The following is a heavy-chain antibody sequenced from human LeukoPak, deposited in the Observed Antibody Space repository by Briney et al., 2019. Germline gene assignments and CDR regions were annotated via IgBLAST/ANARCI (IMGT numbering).Heavy chain of an antibody. J-gene: IGHJ4*02. CDR3: AGYYYGSGSYYNRFDY. Sequence: GGSLRLSCAASGFTFSTCAMTWVRQAPGKGLEWVSLISGTGGSTYYADSVKGRFTISRDNSKNTLYLQMNSLRAEDTAVYYCAGYYYGSGSYYNRFDYWGQGTLVTVSS. V-gene: IGHV3-23*01. CDR1: GFTFSTCA. CDR2: ISGTGGST. D-gene: IGHD3-10*01.